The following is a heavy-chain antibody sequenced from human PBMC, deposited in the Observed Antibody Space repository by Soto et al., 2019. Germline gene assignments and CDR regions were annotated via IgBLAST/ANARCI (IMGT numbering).Heavy chain of an antibody. Sequence: QVQVQQWGAGLLKPSETLSLSCSVSGGSVNGFFWSWIRQPPGKGLAWIGEVNHSGTTKYSPALKSRVTMSADTSKNLFFLNLTSVTAADTAVYYCARMGPFLGQWGQGSLVTVSS. CDR1: GGSVNGFF. CDR2: VNHSGTT. V-gene: IGHV4-34*02. J-gene: IGHJ4*02. CDR3: ARMGPFLGQ. D-gene: IGHD3-16*01.